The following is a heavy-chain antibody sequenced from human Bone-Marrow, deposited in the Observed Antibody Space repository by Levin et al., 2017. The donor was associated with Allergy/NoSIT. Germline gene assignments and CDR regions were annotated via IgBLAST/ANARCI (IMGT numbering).Heavy chain of an antibody. Sequence: ASVKVSCKASGYLFTGHFMHWVRQAPGQGLDWMGWINPKTGGTHFAPKFLGRVTLTRDTSLTTVYMELTKLISNDTALYFCAREGHLGLADNLNFWGQGTLVTVSS. CDR1: GYLFTGHF. CDR3: AREGHLGLADNLNF. CDR2: INPKTGGT. V-gene: IGHV1-2*02. D-gene: IGHD3-16*01. J-gene: IGHJ4*02.